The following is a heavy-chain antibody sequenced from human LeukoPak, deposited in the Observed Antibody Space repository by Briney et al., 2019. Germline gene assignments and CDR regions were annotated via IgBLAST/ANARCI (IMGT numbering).Heavy chain of an antibody. CDR2: IYSGGST. V-gene: IGHV3-53*01. Sequence: GGSPRLSCAASGFTVSSNYMSWVRQAPGKGLEWVSVIYSGGSTYYADSVKGRFTISRDNSKNTLYLQMNSLRVEGTAVYYCARDGFSSSWGLAYWGQGTLVTVSS. CDR3: ARDGFSSSWGLAY. D-gene: IGHD6-13*01. J-gene: IGHJ4*02. CDR1: GFTVSSNY.